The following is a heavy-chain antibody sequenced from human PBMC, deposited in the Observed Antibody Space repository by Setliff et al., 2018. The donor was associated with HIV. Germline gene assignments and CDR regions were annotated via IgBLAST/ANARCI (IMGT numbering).Heavy chain of an antibody. Sequence: SETLSLTCSVSGASITSHNWSWIRQAAGKGLEWIGRIYTRGNTNYNPSLRSRVTMSVDTSKNQFSLKVTSVTAADTAVYYCTRDLWGDDYYYNNMDVWDKGATVTVSS. V-gene: IGHV4-4*07. D-gene: IGHD2-21*02. CDR2: IYTRGNT. CDR3: TRDLWGDDYYYNNMDV. CDR1: GASITSHN. J-gene: IGHJ6*03.